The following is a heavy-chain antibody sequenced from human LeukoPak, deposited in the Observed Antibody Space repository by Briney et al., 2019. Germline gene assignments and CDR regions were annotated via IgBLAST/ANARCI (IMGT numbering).Heavy chain of an antibody. V-gene: IGHV4-4*02. D-gene: IGHD5-24*01. Sequence: SETLSLTCAVSGGSISSRNWWSWVRQPPGKGLEWIGEIYQNGNTRYNPSLRSRVTISVDKSKNQFSLRLSSVTAADTAVYYCAGSEDRDDFDYWGQGTLVTVSS. J-gene: IGHJ4*02. CDR2: IYQNGNT. CDR1: GGSISSRNW. CDR3: AGSEDRDDFDY.